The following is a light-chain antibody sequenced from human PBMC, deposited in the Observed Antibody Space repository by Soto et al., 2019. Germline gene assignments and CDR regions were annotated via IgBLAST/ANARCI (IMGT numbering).Light chain of an antibody. CDR2: DAS. CDR3: QQRSNWPWT. Sequence: EIVLTQSPATLSLSPGERATLSCRASQSVSSYLAWYQQKPGQAPRLLIYDASNRATGIPAGFSGSGSGTDFTLTISSLEPEDFAVYSCQQRSNWPWTFGQGSKVEIK. J-gene: IGKJ1*01. V-gene: IGKV3-11*01. CDR1: QSVSSY.